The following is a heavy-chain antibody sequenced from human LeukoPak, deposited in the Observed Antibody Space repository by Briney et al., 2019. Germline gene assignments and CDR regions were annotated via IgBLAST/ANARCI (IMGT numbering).Heavy chain of an antibody. J-gene: IGHJ5*02. Sequence: GESLKLSCTGSGYSFTNYSIGWVRQTPGKGLEWVGIIYPGDSDTSYSPSFQGQVTISADNSISTAYLQWSSLKASDSAVYYCASHMGGSEHSAFDPWGEGTLVTVSS. D-gene: IGHD1-26*01. CDR1: GYSFTNYS. V-gene: IGHV5-51*03. CDR2: IYPGDSDT. CDR3: ASHMGGSEHSAFDP.